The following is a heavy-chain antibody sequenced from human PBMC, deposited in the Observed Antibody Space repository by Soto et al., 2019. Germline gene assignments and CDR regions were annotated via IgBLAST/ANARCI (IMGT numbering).Heavy chain of an antibody. V-gene: IGHV3-23*01. CDR1: GFTFSSYA. CDR3: AKAGGYYDFWSGDKYYYYMEV. Sequence: GSLRLSCAASGFTFSSYAMSWVRQAPGKGLEWVSAISGSGGSTYYADSVKGRFTISRDNSKNTLYLQMNSLRAEDTAVYYCAKAGGYYDFWSGDKYYYYMEVWGKGTTVTVSS. CDR2: ISGSGGST. D-gene: IGHD3-3*01. J-gene: IGHJ6*03.